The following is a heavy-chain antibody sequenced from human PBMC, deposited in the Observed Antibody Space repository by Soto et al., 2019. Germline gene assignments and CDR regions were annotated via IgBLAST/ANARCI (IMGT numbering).Heavy chain of an antibody. CDR2: LIPSFGTA. D-gene: IGHD2-15*01. Sequence: QVQLVQSGAEVKKPGSSVKVSCKASGGGFNRYAFSWVRQAPGQGLEWMGALIPSFGTANYAQKFQGRVTITADESTTTVYMDLSSLTPDDTAMYFCARAGDCSGGSCYSFILDYWGQGTQVTVSS. V-gene: IGHV1-69*01. J-gene: IGHJ4*02. CDR1: GGGFNRYA. CDR3: ARAGDCSGGSCYSFILDY.